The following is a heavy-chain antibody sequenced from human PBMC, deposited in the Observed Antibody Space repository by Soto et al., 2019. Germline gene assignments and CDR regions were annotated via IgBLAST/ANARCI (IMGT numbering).Heavy chain of an antibody. CDR3: AAATLPGARFYGMDV. V-gene: IGHV4-38-2*01. J-gene: IGHJ6*02. Sequence: PSGTLYLTCVVSGYPFNSVHLWGWIRHPPGKGVEGVGILSQNEGTYRNPSLRSRVTLSVDTSKNQFSLKLTSVTAEDAAVYYCAAATLPGARFYGMDVWGQGTTVTVSS. D-gene: IGHD2-2*01. CDR2: LSQNEGT. CDR1: GYPFNSVHL.